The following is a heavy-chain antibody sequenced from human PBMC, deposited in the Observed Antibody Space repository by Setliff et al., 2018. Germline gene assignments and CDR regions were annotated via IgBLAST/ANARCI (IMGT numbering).Heavy chain of an antibody. J-gene: IGHJ3*01. D-gene: IGHD3-3*01. CDR2: IYYSGKT. Sequence: SETLSLTCSVSGASVSNVNYYWGWIRQPPGKGLEWVASIYYSGKTYSNPSFKSRVTMSLDKSKNQFSLKLASVTAADTALYYCARIGHFDFWRGFGVGAFDPWGQGTMVTVSS. CDR1: GASVSNVNYY. CDR3: ARIGHFDFWRGFGVGAFDP. V-gene: IGHV4-39*01.